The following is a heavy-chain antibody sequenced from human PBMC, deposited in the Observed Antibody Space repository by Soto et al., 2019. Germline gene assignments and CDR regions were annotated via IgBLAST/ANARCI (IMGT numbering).Heavy chain of an antibody. CDR2: IWYDGSNK. J-gene: IGHJ6*02. V-gene: IGHV3-33*01. CDR3: ARDPAYSSSLHYYYGMDV. CDR1: GFTFSSYG. Sequence: QVQLVESGGGVVQPGRSLRLSCAASGFTFSSYGMHWVRQAPGKGLEWVAVIWYDGSNKYYADSVKGRFTISRDNSKNTLYLQMNSLRAEDTAVYYCARDPAYSSSLHYYYGMDVWGQGTTVTVSS. D-gene: IGHD6-13*01.